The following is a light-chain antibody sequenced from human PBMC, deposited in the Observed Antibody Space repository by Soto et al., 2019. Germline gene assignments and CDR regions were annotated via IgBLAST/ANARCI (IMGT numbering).Light chain of an antibody. CDR3: QQYYSYPPWT. CDR2: AAS. J-gene: IGKJ1*01. Sequence: IQITQSPSSLSASVGDRVTITCRASQGISSYLAWYQQKPGKAPKLLIYAASTLQSGVPSRFSGSGSGTDFTLTISCLQSEDFATYYCQQYYSYPPWTFGQGTKVDIK. V-gene: IGKV1-8*01. CDR1: QGISSY.